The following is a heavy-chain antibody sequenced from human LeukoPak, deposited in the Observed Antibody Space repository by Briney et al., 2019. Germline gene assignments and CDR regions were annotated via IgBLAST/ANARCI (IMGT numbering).Heavy chain of an antibody. CDR2: ISGSGGST. Sequence: GRSLRLSCAASGFTFSSYAMSWVRQAPGKGLEWVSAISGSGGSTYYADSVKGRFTISRDNAKNTLYLQMNSLRAEDTAVYYCARGSEWLVPDYWGQGTLVTVSS. J-gene: IGHJ4*02. CDR3: ARGSEWLVPDY. CDR1: GFTFSSYA. D-gene: IGHD6-19*01. V-gene: IGHV3-23*01.